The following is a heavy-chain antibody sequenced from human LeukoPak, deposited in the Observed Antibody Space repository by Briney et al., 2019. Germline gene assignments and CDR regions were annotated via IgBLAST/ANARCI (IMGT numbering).Heavy chain of an antibody. D-gene: IGHD3-22*01. V-gene: IGHV1-69*13. CDR3: ARGPHYYDSSGYYLHY. CDR1: GGTFSSYA. Sequence: SVKVSCKASGGTFSSYAISWVRQAPGQGLEWMGGIIPIFGTANYAQKFQGRVTITADESTSTAYMELSSLRSEDTAVYYCARGPHYYDSSGYYLHYWGQGTLVTVPS. CDR2: IIPIFGTA. J-gene: IGHJ4*02.